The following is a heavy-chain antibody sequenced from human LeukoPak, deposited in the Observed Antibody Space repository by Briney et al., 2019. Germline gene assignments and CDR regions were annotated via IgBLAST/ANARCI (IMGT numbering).Heavy chain of an antibody. J-gene: IGHJ4*02. Sequence: PGGSLRLSCAASGFTFHNYAINWVRQVPGKGLEWVSAVSGSGDYTYYADSVKGRFTISRDNSKNTLYLQMNSLRAEDTAVYYCAQGVVVAATPFDYWGQGTLVTVSS. D-gene: IGHD2-15*01. CDR2: VSGSGDYT. V-gene: IGHV3-23*01. CDR3: AQGVVVAATPFDY. CDR1: GFTFHNYA.